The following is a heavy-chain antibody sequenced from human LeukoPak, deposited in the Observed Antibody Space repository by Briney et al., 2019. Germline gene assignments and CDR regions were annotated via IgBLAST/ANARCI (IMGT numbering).Heavy chain of an antibody. CDR1: GGSISSYY. D-gene: IGHD1-14*01. Sequence: PSETLSLTCTVSGGSISSYYWSWIRQPPGMRLEWIGYIYYSGRTNYNPSLKSRVTIAVDTSKNQFSLKLSSVTAADTAVYCCARSLPLAESSYYFDYWGQGTLVTVSS. J-gene: IGHJ4*02. CDR3: ARSLPLAESSYYFDY. V-gene: IGHV4-59*08. CDR2: IYYSGRT.